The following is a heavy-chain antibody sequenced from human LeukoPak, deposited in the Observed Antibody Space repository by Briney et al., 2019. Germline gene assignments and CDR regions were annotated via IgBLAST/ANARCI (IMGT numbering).Heavy chain of an antibody. CDR3: ARDRYCSSTACPGDYGMDV. Sequence: PGGSLRLSCAASGFSFSDYYMCWIRQAPGKGLEWVPCISSSNRYTNYADSVKGRFSISRDNSKNSLYLQMNSLTAEDTAVYYCARDRYCSSTACPGDYGMDVWGQGTTVTVSS. J-gene: IGHJ6*02. D-gene: IGHD2-2*01. CDR2: ISSSNRYT. V-gene: IGHV3-11*05. CDR1: GFSFSDYY.